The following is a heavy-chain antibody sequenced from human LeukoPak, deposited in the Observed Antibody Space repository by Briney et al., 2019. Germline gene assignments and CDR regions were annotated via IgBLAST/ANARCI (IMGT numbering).Heavy chain of an antibody. CDR3: ARQNGYNPDY. V-gene: IGHV1-2*02. CDR1: GYTFSNYY. Sequence: GASVKVSCKASGYTFSNYYMHWVRQAPGQGLEWMGWINPNSGGTNYAQKFRGRVTMTRDTSISTAYMELSGLRSDDTAVYYCARQNGYNPDYWGPGTLVTVAS. D-gene: IGHD5-24*01. J-gene: IGHJ4*02. CDR2: INPNSGGT.